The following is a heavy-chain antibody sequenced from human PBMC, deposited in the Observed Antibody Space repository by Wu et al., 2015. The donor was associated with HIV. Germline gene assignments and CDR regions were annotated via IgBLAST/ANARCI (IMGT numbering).Heavy chain of an antibody. CDR3: ARGQYCTSTSCSRPYYYFGMDV. CDR1: GYSFTGFY. CDR2: INPKSGGV. Sequence: QVQLVQSGAEVKKSGISVKVSCKASGYSFTGFYIHWVRQAPGQGLEWMGWINPKSGGVNYAHHFKGRVTMTSDTPITTTFMELSNVGSDDTAVYYCARGQYCTSTSCSRPYYYFGMDVWGQGTTVTVSS. J-gene: IGHJ6*02. V-gene: IGHV1-2*02. D-gene: IGHD2-2*01.